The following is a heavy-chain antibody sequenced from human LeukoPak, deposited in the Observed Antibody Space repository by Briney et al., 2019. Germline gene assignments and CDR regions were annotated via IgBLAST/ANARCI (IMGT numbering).Heavy chain of an antibody. Sequence: ASVKVSCKVSGYTLTELSMHWVRQAPGKGLEWMGGFDPEDGETIYAQKFQGRVTMTEDTSTDTAYMELSSLRSEDTAVYYCARAGYYDSSLDYWGQGTLVTVSS. D-gene: IGHD3-22*01. J-gene: IGHJ4*02. CDR1: GYTLTELS. V-gene: IGHV1-24*01. CDR2: FDPEDGET. CDR3: ARAGYYDSSLDY.